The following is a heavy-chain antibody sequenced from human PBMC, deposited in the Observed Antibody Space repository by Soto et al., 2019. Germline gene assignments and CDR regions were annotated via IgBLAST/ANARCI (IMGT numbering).Heavy chain of an antibody. CDR3: ARNCGGDCYTTFDS. CDR1: GFTFSSYA. V-gene: IGHV3-23*01. J-gene: IGHJ4*02. Sequence: EVQLLESGGGLVQPGGSLRLSCAASGFTFSSYAMSWVRQAPGRGLEWVSAISGSGGTTYYGDSVRGRFTVSRDNSRATLYRQRNGRRADDTALYYCARNCGGDCYTTFDSWGQGTLVTVPS. D-gene: IGHD2-21*02. CDR2: ISGSGGTT.